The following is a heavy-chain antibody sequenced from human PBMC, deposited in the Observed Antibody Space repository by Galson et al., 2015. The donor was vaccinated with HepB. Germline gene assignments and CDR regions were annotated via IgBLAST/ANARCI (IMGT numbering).Heavy chain of an antibody. J-gene: IGHJ5*01. Sequence: SLRLSCADSGFSVRRHSLNGVRQAPGEGLEGIAYISAAGRIIFYADAVKGRFTLSRDYGKNTIFLQLNNLIAADTAVYFCARVALEDAITRRTRLDSWGQRTLVTVS. CDR2: ISAAGRII. CDR1: GFSVRRHS. D-gene: IGHD1/OR15-1a*01. CDR3: ARVALEDAITRRTRLDS. V-gene: IGHV3-48*01.